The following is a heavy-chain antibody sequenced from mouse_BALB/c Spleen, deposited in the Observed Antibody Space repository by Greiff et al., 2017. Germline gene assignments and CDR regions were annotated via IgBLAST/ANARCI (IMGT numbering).Heavy chain of an antibody. CDR3: ARGDNDYERAYWYCDV. D-gene: IGHD2-4*01. Sequence: LQQPGAELVTPGASVKMSCKASVYTFTSYNMHWVKQTPGQGLEWIGAIYPGNGDTSYNQKFKGKATLTADKSSSTAYMQLSSLTSEDSAVYYCARGDNDYERAYWYCDVWGAGTTVTVAS. J-gene: IGHJ1*01. CDR2: IYPGNGDT. CDR1: VYTFTSYN. V-gene: IGHV1-12*01.